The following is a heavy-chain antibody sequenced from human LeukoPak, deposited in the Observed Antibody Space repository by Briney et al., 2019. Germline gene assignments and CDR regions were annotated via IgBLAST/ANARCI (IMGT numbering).Heavy chain of an antibody. Sequence: ASVKVSCKASGYTFISYYMHWVRQAPGQGLEWMGIINPSGGSTSYAQKFQGRVTMTRDTSTSTVYMELSSLGSEDTAVYYCARDGKPHPNIVGASYYFDYWGQGTLVTVSS. CDR1: GYTFISYY. CDR3: ARDGKPHPNIVGASYYFDY. V-gene: IGHV1-46*01. D-gene: IGHD1-26*01. J-gene: IGHJ4*02. CDR2: INPSGGST.